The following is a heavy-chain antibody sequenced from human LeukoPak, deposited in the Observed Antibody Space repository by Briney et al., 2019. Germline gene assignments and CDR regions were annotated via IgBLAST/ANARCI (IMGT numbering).Heavy chain of an antibody. CDR3: ARVGPQYQLLQNWFDP. D-gene: IGHD2-2*01. J-gene: IGHJ5*02. Sequence: ASVKVSCKASGYTFTSYGISWVRQAPGQGLEWMGWISAYNGNTNYAQKLQGRVTMTTDTSTSTACMELRSLRSDDTAVYYCARVGPQYQLLQNWFDPWGQGTLVTVSS. V-gene: IGHV1-18*01. CDR2: ISAYNGNT. CDR1: GYTFTSYG.